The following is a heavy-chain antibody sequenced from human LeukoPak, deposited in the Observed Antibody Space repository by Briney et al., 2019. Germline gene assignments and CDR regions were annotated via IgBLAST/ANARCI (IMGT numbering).Heavy chain of an antibody. CDR1: GGSISSSTHY. J-gene: IGHJ6*03. Sequence: PSETLSLTCTVSGGSISSSTHYWGWIRQPPGKGLEWIGSIYYSGTTYYNPSLKSRVTIFVDTSKNQFSLKLSSMTAADTAVYYCARSGPFGEFNYYYYYMDVWGKGTTVTVSS. D-gene: IGHD3-10*01. CDR2: IYYSGTT. V-gene: IGHV4-39*01. CDR3: ARSGPFGEFNYYYYYMDV.